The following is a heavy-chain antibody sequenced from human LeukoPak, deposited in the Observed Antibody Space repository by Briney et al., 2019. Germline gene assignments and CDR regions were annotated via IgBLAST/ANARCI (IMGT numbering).Heavy chain of an antibody. J-gene: IGHJ5*02. CDR3: ARGGYYGSGNDFRFDP. CDR1: GGSISSGSYY. Sequence: SETLSLTCTVSGGSISSGSYYWSWIRQPAGKGLEWIVRIYTSGSTNYNPSLKSRVTISVDTSKNQFSLKLNSVTAADTAVYYCARGGYYGSGNDFRFDPWGQGTLVTVSS. V-gene: IGHV4-61*02. D-gene: IGHD3-10*01. CDR2: IYTSGST.